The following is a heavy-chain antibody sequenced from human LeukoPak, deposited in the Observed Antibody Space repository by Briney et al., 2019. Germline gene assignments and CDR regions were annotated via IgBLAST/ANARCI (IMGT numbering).Heavy chain of an antibody. CDR3: AKDRGEWLRLEYYFDY. CDR1: GFTFSSYA. Sequence: PTGGSLRLSCAASGFTFSSYAMSWVRQAPGKGLEWVSAISGSGGSTYYADSVKGRFTISRDNSKNTLYLQMNSLRAEDTAVYYCAKDRGEWLRLEYYFDYWGQGTLVTVSS. D-gene: IGHD5-12*01. CDR2: ISGSGGST. J-gene: IGHJ4*02. V-gene: IGHV3-23*01.